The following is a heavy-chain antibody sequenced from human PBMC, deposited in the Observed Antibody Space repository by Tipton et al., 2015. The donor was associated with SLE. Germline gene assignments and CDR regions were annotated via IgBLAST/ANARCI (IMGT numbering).Heavy chain of an antibody. CDR1: GYNFTTYG. V-gene: IGHV1-18*04. D-gene: IGHD1-26*01. Sequence: QSGPEVKKPGASVKVSCKAYGYNFTTYGISWVRQAPGQGLEWMGWISAYNGITNYAQKLQDRVTMTTDTSTSTVYMELRSLRSDDTAVYYCASGSYYFDFWGQGTLVTVSS. CDR3: ASGSYYFDF. CDR2: ISAYNGIT. J-gene: IGHJ4*02.